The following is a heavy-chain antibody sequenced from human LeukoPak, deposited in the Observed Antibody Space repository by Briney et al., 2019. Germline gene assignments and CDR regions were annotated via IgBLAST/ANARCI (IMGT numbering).Heavy chain of an antibody. CDR1: GFTFSSYN. CDR2: ISSSSTYI. V-gene: IGHV3-21*01. J-gene: IGHJ4*02. Sequence: GGSLRLSCAASGFTFSSYNIYWVRQAPGKGLEWVSSISSSSTYIYYADSVKGRFTISRDNAKNSLYLQMNSLRAEDTAVYYCARVRYYYGSGSYQFDYWGQGTLVTVSS. CDR3: ARVRYYYGSGSYQFDY. D-gene: IGHD3-10*01.